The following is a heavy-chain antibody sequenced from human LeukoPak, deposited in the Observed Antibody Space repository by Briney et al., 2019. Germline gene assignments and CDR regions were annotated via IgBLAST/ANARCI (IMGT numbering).Heavy chain of an antibody. V-gene: IGHV3-48*02. Sequence: PGGSLRLSCAASGFTFSSYSMNWVRQAPGKGLEWVSYISSSSSTIYYADSVKGRFTISRDNAKNSLYLQMNSLRDEDTAVYYCAREAFRGYGDYVKGTGYFQHWGQGTLVTVSS. J-gene: IGHJ1*01. CDR3: AREAFRGYGDYVKGTGYFQH. CDR2: ISSSSSTI. D-gene: IGHD4-17*01. CDR1: GFTFSSYS.